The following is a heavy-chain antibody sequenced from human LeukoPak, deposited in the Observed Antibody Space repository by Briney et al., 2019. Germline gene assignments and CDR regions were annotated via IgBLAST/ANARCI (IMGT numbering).Heavy chain of an antibody. CDR1: GYTLTSYY. D-gene: IGHD3-10*01. CDR2: INPSGGST. V-gene: IGHV1-46*01. Sequence: ASVKVSCKVSGYTLTSYYMHWVRQAPGRGLEWMGIINPSGGSTSSAQKFQGRVTMTRDTFTSTVYMELSSLRSEDTAVYYCARDGNYYGSGAGPDSWFDPWGQGTLVTVSS. J-gene: IGHJ5*02. CDR3: ARDGNYYGSGAGPDSWFDP.